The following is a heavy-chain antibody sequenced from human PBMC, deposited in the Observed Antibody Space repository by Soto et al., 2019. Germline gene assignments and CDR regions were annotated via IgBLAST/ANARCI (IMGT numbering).Heavy chain of an antibody. V-gene: IGHV3-23*01. CDR3: AKGRKPDHDDGLCAFDS. Sequence: GGSLRLSCVVSGRTFRSYAMSWVRQAPGKXLEWVSGISGGGAGTYYADSVKGRFTISRDPSTTTLFLDMYSLGAEDTAIYYCAKGRKPDHDDGLCAFDSWGQGVLVTVSS. D-gene: IGHD3-3*01. J-gene: IGHJ4*02. CDR1: GRTFRSYA. CDR2: ISGGGAGT.